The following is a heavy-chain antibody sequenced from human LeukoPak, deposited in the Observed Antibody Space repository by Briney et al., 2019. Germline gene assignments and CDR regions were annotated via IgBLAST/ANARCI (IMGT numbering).Heavy chain of an antibody. D-gene: IGHD3-10*01. CDR2: INPNSGGT. V-gene: IGHV1-2*02. Sequence: ASVKVSCKASGYTFTGYYMHWVRQAPGQGLEWMGWINPNSGGTNYAQKFQGRVTMTRDTSISTAYMELSRLRSDDTAVYYCARDPGSDNWFDPWGQGTLVTVPS. CDR1: GYTFTGYY. J-gene: IGHJ5*02. CDR3: ARDPGSDNWFDP.